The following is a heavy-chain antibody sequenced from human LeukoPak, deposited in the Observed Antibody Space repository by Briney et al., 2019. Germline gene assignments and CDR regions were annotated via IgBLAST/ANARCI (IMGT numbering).Heavy chain of an antibody. CDR1: GGTFSSYA. CDR3: ALDTVRGVINYYYMDV. D-gene: IGHD3-10*01. CDR2: INPSGGST. Sequence: ASVKVSCKASGGTFSSYAISWVRQAPGQGLEWMGIINPSGGSTSYAQKFQGRVTMTRDMSTSTVYMELSSLRSEDTAVYYCALDTVRGVINYYYMDVWGKGTTVTVSS. J-gene: IGHJ6*03. V-gene: IGHV1-46*01.